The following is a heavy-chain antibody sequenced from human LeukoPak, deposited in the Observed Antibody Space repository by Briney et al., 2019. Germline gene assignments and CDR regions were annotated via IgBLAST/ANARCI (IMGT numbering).Heavy chain of an antibody. CDR1: GFTFRNYW. J-gene: IGHJ2*01. Sequence: GGSLRLSCAASGFTFRNYWMSWVRQAPGKGLEWVANIKQDGNEKDYVDSVKGRFTISRDNAKKSLFLQMNSLRAEDTALYYRARVFELWGRGTLVTVSS. V-gene: IGHV3-7*02. CDR3: ARVFEL. CDR2: IKQDGNEK.